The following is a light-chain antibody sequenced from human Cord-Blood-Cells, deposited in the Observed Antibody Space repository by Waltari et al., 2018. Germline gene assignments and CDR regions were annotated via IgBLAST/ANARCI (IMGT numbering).Light chain of an antibody. CDR1: QGISSY. CDR3: QQYYSYPHT. V-gene: IGKV1-8*01. Sequence: AIRMTQSPSSLSEYTGDRVTITCRASQGISSYLAWYQQKPGKAPKLLIYAASTLQSGVPSRFSGSGSGTDFTLTISCLQSEDFATYYCQQYYSYPHTFGQGTKLEIK. CDR2: AAS. J-gene: IGKJ2*01.